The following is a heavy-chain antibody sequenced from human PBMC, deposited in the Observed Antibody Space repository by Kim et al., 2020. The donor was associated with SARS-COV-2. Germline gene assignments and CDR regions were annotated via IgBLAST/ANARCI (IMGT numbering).Heavy chain of an antibody. J-gene: IGHJ4*01. D-gene: IGHD3-3*01. Sequence: GGSLRLSCAASGFTFSASAMHWVRQASGKGLEWVGRIRSKPNNYATSYAASVTGRFTIPRDDSTNTVSLQMDSLKTDDTAVYFCSRHSGKHDGKGFDNWG. CDR3: SRHSGKHDGKGFDN. CDR2: IRSKPNNYAT. CDR1: GFTFSASA. V-gene: IGHV3-73*01.